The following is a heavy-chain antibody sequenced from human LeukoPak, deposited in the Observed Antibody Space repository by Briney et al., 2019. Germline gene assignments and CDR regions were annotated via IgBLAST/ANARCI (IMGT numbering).Heavy chain of an antibody. J-gene: IGHJ3*02. Sequence: GGSLRLSCAASGFTFRNYWIYWVRHAPGKGLVYVSRINNDGGGTTYTDSVKGRFTISRDNGKNGVYLQMNSLRPDDTAMYYCARGGPDHAFDIWGQGTMVTVSS. CDR2: INNDGGGT. CDR3: ARGGPDHAFDI. V-gene: IGHV3-74*03. D-gene: IGHD1-14*01. CDR1: GFTFRNYW.